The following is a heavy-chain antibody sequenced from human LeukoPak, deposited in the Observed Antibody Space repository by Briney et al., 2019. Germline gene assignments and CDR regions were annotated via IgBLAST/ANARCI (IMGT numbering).Heavy chain of an antibody. CDR3: AREGFTSDYAGAFDI. CDR1: GSILRNYI. V-gene: IGHV3-23*01. CDR2: MSIIDDSI. J-gene: IGHJ3*02. D-gene: IGHD2-2*01. Sequence: GGSLRLSCVASGSILRNYIMTWVRQAPGKGLEWVSSMSIIDDSIYYADSVKGRFTISRDNSKSTLSLQMSSLRAEDTGVYYCAREGFTSDYAGAFDIWGQGSVVTVSS.